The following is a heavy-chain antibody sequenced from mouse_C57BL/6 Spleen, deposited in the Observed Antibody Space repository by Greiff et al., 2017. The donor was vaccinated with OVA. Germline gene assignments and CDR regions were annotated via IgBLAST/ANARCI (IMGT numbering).Heavy chain of an antibody. CDR2: IYPGDGGT. CDR1: GYAFSSSW. Sequence: QVQLQQSGPELVKPGASVKISCKASGYAFSSSWMNWVKQRPGKGLEWIGRIYPGDGGTNYNGKFKGKATLTADKSSSTAYMQLSSLTSEDSAVYFCARMTTIYGSSPFDYWGQGTTLTVSS. D-gene: IGHD1-1*01. J-gene: IGHJ2*01. CDR3: ARMTTIYGSSPFDY. V-gene: IGHV1-82*01.